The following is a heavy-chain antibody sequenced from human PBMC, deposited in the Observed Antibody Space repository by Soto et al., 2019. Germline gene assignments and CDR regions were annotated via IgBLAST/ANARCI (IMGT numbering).Heavy chain of an antibody. CDR1: SGSISNYN. J-gene: IGHJ3*02. CDR2: IYYSGGT. Sequence: QVQLQESGPGMVKPSETLSLICMVSSGSISNYNWSWDRQPPGKGLEWMSYIYYSGGTRYNPSLKSRVTISVDTSKNQFSLKLSSVIAADTAVYYCARSGSSDHDDAFDIWGQGTMVTVSS. CDR3: ARSGSSDHDDAFDI. D-gene: IGHD3-22*01. V-gene: IGHV4-59*01.